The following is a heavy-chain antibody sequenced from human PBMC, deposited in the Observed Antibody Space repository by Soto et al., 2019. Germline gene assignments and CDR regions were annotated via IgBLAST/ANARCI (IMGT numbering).Heavy chain of an antibody. CDR2: IYHNGIT. J-gene: IGHJ4*02. CDR3: AAVPPRIVVVLAEFPP. Sequence: QVQLKQSGPGLVRPSGTLSLTCRVSGTSISSSYWWAWVRQSPGKGLDWIGEIYHNGITKYNPSLXGXVXLXXDKSNNRFSLTLTSVAAADMVVYYCAAVPPRIVVVLAEFPPWGQGTLVTVSS. V-gene: IGHV4-4*02. D-gene: IGHD2-21*01. CDR1: GTSISSSYW.